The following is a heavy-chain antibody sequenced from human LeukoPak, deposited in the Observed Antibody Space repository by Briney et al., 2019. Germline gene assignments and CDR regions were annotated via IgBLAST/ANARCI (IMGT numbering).Heavy chain of an antibody. J-gene: IGHJ4*02. V-gene: IGHV3-74*01. Sequence: GGSLRLSCAASGFTFSNYWMHWVRQVPGKGLVWVSRINTDGSITSYADSVKGRFTISRDNSKNTLYLLMNSLRAEDTAIYYCANRGKYYFDYWGQGTLVTVST. D-gene: IGHD1-14*01. CDR2: INTDGSIT. CDR3: ANRGKYYFDY. CDR1: GFTFSNYW.